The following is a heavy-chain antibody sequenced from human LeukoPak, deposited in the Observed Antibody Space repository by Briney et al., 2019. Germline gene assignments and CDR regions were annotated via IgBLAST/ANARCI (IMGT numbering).Heavy chain of an antibody. CDR2: ISPSGST. J-gene: IGHJ6*03. CDR1: DVSIFRSNW. V-gene: IGHV4-4*02. D-gene: IGHD3-10*01. CDR3: ARAVDLVRGVIGYMDV. Sequence: SETLSLTCDVSDVSIFRSNWWSWVRQPPGKGLFWIGQISPSGSTNYTPSLKSRITISVGTSKNQFSLKLTSVTAADTAVYYCARAVDLVRGVIGYMDVWGKGTTVTISS.